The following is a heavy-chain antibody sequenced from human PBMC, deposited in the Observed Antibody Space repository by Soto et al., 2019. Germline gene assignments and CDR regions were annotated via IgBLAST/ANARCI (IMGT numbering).Heavy chain of an antibody. CDR2: ISTYNGNT. J-gene: IGHJ4*02. CDR3: ARLMYSSGLDY. V-gene: IGHV1-18*01. Sequence: GASVKVSCKASGYTFNSHGIGWVRQAPGQGLEWMGWISTYNGNTNYVQKFQGRVTVTTGTSTSTAYMELRSLRSDDTAIYYCARLMYSSGLDYWGQGVLVTVSS. D-gene: IGHD6-19*01. CDR1: GYTFNSHG.